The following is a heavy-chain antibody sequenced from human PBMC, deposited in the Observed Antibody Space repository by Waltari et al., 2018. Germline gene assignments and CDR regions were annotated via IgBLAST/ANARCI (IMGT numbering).Heavy chain of an antibody. J-gene: IGHJ3*02. CDR3: TTDRRSSRAISI. V-gene: IGHV3-15*01. D-gene: IGHD2-21*01. CDR1: GFTFSNAW. CDR2: IKSKTDGGTT. Sequence: EVQLVESGGGLVKPGGSLRLSCAVSGFTFSNAWMSLVRQAPGKGLEWVGRIKSKTDGGTTDYAEPVKGRLTISREDSKNTLYLQMNSLKTEDTAVYYCTTDRRSSRAISIWGQGTMVTVSS.